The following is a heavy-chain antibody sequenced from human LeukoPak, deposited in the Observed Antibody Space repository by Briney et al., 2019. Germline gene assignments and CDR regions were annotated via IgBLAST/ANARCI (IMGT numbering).Heavy chain of an antibody. J-gene: IGHJ4*02. CDR1: GFTFSNAW. D-gene: IGHD3-22*01. CDR2: IKSKTDGGTT. Sequence: GGSLRLSCAASGFTFSNAWMSWVRQAPGKGLEWVGRIKSKTDGGTTDYAAPVKGRFTISRDESKNTLYLQMNSLKTGDTALYYCTTPRYYYDSSNYHGYWGQGTLVTVSS. CDR3: TTPRYYYDSSNYHGY. V-gene: IGHV3-15*01.